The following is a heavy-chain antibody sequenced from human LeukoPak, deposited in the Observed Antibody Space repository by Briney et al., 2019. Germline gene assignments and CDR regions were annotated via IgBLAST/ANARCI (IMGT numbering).Heavy chain of an antibody. Sequence: GASVKVSCKASGGTFSSYAMRWVRQAPGHGLEWMGRIIHIRGIANYAEKVQGRVTITADKSTSTPYMELSSPRSEDTAVYYCASDISGHVDTAMVRGLKPAPFDPWGQGTLVTVSS. CDR3: ASDISGHVDTAMVRGLKPAPFDP. CDR1: GGTFSSYA. D-gene: IGHD5-18*01. CDR2: IIHIRGIA. J-gene: IGHJ5*02. V-gene: IGHV1-69*04.